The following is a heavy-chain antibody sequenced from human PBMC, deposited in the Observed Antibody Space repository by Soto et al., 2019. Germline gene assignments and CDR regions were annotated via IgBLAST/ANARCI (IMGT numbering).Heavy chain of an antibody. J-gene: IGHJ1*01. CDR1: GFIFSAYT. V-gene: IGHV3-21*06. D-gene: IGHD3-16*01. CDR3: ATPYYFNH. CDR2: ISDDSSYI. Sequence: GGSLRLSCAASGFIFSAYTMNWVRQAPGKGLEWLSSISDDSSYIDYADSLRGRFTVSRDNARNSLYPQIDSLGVEDTAVYYCATPYYFNHWGPGTLVTVS.